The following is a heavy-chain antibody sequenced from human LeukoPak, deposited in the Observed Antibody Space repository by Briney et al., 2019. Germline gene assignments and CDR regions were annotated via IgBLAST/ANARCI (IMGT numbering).Heavy chain of an antibody. V-gene: IGHV3-53*01. Sequence: PGGSLRLSCAASGFTVSSSYMSWVRQAPGKGLEWVSVIFSGGSTYYADSVKGRFTISRDNSKNTLYLQMNSLRAENTAVYYCARGETSTYDYWGQGTLVTVSS. CDR3: ARGETSTYDY. D-gene: IGHD2/OR15-2a*01. CDR1: GFTVSSSY. CDR2: IFSGGST. J-gene: IGHJ4*02.